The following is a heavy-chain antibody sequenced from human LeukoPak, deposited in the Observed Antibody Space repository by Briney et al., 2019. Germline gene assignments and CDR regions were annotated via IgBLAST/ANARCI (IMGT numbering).Heavy chain of an antibody. J-gene: IGHJ4*02. CDR3: ARGRGGASFDY. CDR1: GGSISSYY. Sequence: PSETLSLTCTVSGGSISSYYWSWIRQPAGKGLEWIGRIYTSGNTNYNPSLKSRVTISVDKSKNQFSLKLSSVTAADTGVYYCARGRGGASFDYWGQGTLVTVSS. CDR2: IYTSGNT. V-gene: IGHV4-4*07. D-gene: IGHD5-24*01.